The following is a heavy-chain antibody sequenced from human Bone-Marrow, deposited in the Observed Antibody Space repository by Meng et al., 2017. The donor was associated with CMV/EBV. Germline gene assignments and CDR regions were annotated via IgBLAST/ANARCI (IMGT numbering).Heavy chain of an antibody. CDR2: IRYDGSDT. J-gene: IGHJ5*01. CDR3: ARDLYGLGPENWFDS. D-gene: IGHD3-10*01. V-gene: IGHV3-30*02. CDR1: GFTFSSFG. Sequence: GGSLRLSCAASGFTFSSFGMHWVRQVPGKGLEWVTFIRYDGSDTYYVDSVKGRFTISRDNFKNTLYLQMNSLKTEDTAVYYCARDLYGLGPENWFDSWGQGTLVTVSS.